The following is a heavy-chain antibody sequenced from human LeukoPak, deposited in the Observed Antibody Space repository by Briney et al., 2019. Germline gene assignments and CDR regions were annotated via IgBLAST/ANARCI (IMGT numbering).Heavy chain of an antibody. J-gene: IGHJ6*02. Sequence: ASVKVSCKASGYTFTGYYMHWVRQAPGQGLEWMGWMNPNSGNTGYAQKFQGRVTMTRNTSISTAYMELSSLRSEDTAVYYCARGTGGYYYYYGMDVWGQGTTVTVSS. CDR2: MNPNSGNT. V-gene: IGHV1-8*02. D-gene: IGHD7-27*01. CDR1: GYTFTGYY. CDR3: ARGTGGYYYYYGMDV.